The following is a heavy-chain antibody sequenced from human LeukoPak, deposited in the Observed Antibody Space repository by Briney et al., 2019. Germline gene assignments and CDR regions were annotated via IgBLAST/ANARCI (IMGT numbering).Heavy chain of an antibody. Sequence: PSETLSLTCTVPGGSISSYYWSWLRQPPGKGLEWIGYIYYSGSTNYNPSLKSRVTISVDASKNQFSLKLSSVTAADTAVYYCARGGSYYGYFDYWGQGTLVTVSS. CDR1: GGSISSYY. CDR3: ARGGSYYGYFDY. CDR2: IYYSGST. J-gene: IGHJ4*02. V-gene: IGHV4-59*13. D-gene: IGHD1-26*01.